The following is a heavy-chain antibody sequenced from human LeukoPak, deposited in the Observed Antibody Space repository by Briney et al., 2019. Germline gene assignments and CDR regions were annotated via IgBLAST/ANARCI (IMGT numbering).Heavy chain of an antibody. CDR2: ISYDGSNK. Sequence: GGSLRLSCAASGFTFSSYAMHWVRQAPGKGLEWVALISYDGSNKYYANSVKGRFTVSRDSSKNTLYLQMNNLRAEDTAVYYCAIREPIGYWGQGTLVTVSS. CDR3: AIREPIGY. D-gene: IGHD1-14*01. V-gene: IGHV3-30*14. CDR1: GFTFSSYA. J-gene: IGHJ4*02.